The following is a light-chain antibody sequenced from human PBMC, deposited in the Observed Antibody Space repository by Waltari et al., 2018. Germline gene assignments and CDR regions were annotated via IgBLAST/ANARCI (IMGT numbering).Light chain of an antibody. Sequence: QSALTQPASVSGSPGQSITISCTGTSSAVGSYNLVSWYQQHPAKAPKLMLYEVSKRPSGVSNRFSGSKSGNTASLTISGLQAEDEANYYCCSYAGSRFVLFGGGTKLTVL. V-gene: IGLV2-23*02. CDR3: CSYAGSRFVL. CDR1: SSAVGSYNL. CDR2: EVS. J-gene: IGLJ2*01.